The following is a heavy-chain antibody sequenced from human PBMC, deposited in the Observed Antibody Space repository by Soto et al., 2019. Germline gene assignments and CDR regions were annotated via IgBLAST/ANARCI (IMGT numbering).Heavy chain of an antibody. CDR3: ARDRAHYDFWSGYQTHAFDI. J-gene: IGHJ3*02. CDR1: GYTFTGYY. V-gene: IGHV1-2*04. CDR2: INPNSGST. Sequence: ASVKVSCKASGYTFTGYYMHWVRQAPGQRLERMGWINPNSGSTNYAQKFQGWVTMTRDTSISTAYMELSRLRSDDTAVYYCARDRAHYDFWSGYQTHAFDIWGQGTMVTVSS. D-gene: IGHD3-3*01.